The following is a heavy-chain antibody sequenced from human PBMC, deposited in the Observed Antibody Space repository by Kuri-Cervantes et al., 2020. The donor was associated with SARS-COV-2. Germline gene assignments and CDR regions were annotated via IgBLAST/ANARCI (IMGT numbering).Heavy chain of an antibody. CDR2: INPDGSYA. V-gene: IGHV3-74*01. Sequence: GGSLRLSCAASGVTFSGHWIHWVRQAPGKGLVWVSRINPDGSYANNADSVKGRFTLTRDNAKNSLFLQMNGLRVDDTAVYYCAREAYSSLDYWGQGTLVTVSS. CDR3: AREAYSSLDY. J-gene: IGHJ4*02. D-gene: IGHD6-19*01. CDR1: GVTFSGHW.